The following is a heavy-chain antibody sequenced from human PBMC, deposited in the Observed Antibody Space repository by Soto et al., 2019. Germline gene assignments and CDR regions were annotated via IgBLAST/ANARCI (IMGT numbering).Heavy chain of an antibody. CDR2: IDPSDSHT. CDR1: GYRFTNDL. CDR3: ARHSRIATPLDS. V-gene: IGHV5-10-1*01. J-gene: IGHJ4*02. Sequence: SGESLKISCKGSGYRFTNDLITWVRQMPGKGLEWMGRIDPSDSHTKYSPSFQGHVTISADNSITTVYLQWSSLKASDTAMYYCARHSRIATPLDSWGQGTLVTVSS. D-gene: IGHD6-6*01.